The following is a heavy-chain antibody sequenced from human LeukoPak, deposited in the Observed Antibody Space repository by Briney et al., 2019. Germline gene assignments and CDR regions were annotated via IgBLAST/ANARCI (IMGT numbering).Heavy chain of an antibody. CDR1: GFTFTTYG. CDR3: ARVRGGN. Sequence: GGSLRLSCAASGFTFTTYGMHWVRQAPGKGLEWVAVISYDGSNKYYADSVKGRFTISGDNSKNTLYLQMNSLRAEDTAVYFCARVRGGNWGHGTLVTVSS. CDR2: ISYDGSNK. J-gene: IGHJ4*01. D-gene: IGHD3-16*01. V-gene: IGHV3-30*03.